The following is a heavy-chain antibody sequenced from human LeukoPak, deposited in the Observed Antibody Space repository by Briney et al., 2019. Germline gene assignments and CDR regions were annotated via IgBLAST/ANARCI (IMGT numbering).Heavy chain of an antibody. Sequence: PGGSLRLSCAASGFTFSSYSMNWVRQAPGKGLEWVSPISSSSSYIYYADSVKGRFTISRDNAKNSLYLQMNSLRAEDTAVYYCASPEVGANQGPWGQGTLVTVSS. CDR1: GFTFSSYS. D-gene: IGHD1-26*01. CDR3: ASPEVGANQGP. V-gene: IGHV3-21*01. CDR2: ISSSSSYI. J-gene: IGHJ5*02.